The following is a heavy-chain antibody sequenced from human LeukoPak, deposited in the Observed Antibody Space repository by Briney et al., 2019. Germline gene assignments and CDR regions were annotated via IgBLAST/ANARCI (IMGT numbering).Heavy chain of an antibody. V-gene: IGHV3-48*03. CDR1: GFSLRSSE. CDR2: INSADNVE. CDR3: ARDTVNGPFVISLDL. J-gene: IGHJ5*02. D-gene: IGHD2-8*01. Sequence: PGGSLRLPCAASGFSLRSSEMNWVRQAPGKGPEWVAHINSADNVEYYTDSVRGRFTMSRDNAKDLLYLQMNSLRDEDTAVYYCARDTVNGPFVISLDLWGQGVLVTVSS.